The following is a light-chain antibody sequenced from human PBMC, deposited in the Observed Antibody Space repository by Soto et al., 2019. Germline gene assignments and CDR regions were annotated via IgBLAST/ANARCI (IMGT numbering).Light chain of an antibody. Sequence: DIQMTQSPSSLSASVGDTVTVTCRASQSVVTYLNWYQQKPGKAPELLIYGASSLQSGVPSRFSGSGSRSDFTLTLKGLQPEDFATYYCQQSYRSPYTFGQGTKVDIK. V-gene: IGKV1-39*01. CDR2: GAS. CDR3: QQSYRSPYT. CDR1: QSVVTY. J-gene: IGKJ2*01.